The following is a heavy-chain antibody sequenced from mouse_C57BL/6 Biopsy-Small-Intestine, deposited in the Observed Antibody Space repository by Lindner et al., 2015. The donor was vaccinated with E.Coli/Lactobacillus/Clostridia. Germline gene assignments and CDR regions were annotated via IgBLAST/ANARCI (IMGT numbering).Heavy chain of an antibody. D-gene: IGHD1-1*01. CDR2: IYPGDGDT. CDR3: ARNGYGSSLWYFDV. CDR1: GYAFSSYW. J-gene: IGHJ1*03. V-gene: IGHV1-80*01. Sequence: VQLQESGAELVKPGASVKISCKASGYAFSSYWMNWVKQRPGKGLEWIGQIYPGDGDTNYNGKFKGKATLTADKSSSTAYMQLSSLTSEDSAVYFCARNGYGSSLWYFDVWGTGTTVTVSS.